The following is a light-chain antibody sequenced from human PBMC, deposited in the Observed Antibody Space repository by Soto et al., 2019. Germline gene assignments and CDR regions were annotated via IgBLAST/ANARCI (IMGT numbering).Light chain of an antibody. Sequence: DIQVTQSPSSLSASVGDRLTITCRASQSISSYLNWYQQRPGKAPKLLIYAASSLQSGVPSRFSGSGSGTDVALSISSLRPEDFATYYCQQSYSTPYTFGQGTNLEIK. J-gene: IGKJ2*01. V-gene: IGKV1-39*01. CDR1: QSISSY. CDR3: QQSYSTPYT. CDR2: AAS.